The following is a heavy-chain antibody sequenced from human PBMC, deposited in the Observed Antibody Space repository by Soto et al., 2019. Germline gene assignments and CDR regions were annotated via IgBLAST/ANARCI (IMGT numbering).Heavy chain of an antibody. CDR3: ARGFSCSGGSCYSNWFDP. J-gene: IGHJ5*02. D-gene: IGHD2-15*01. CDR2: IIPILGIA. Sequence: ASVKVSCKASGGTFSSYTISWVRQAPGQGLEWMGRIIPILGIANYAQKFQGRVTITADKSTSTAYMELSSLRSEDTAVYYCARGFSCSGGSCYSNWFDPWGQGTLVTVSS. V-gene: IGHV1-69*02. CDR1: GGTFSSYT.